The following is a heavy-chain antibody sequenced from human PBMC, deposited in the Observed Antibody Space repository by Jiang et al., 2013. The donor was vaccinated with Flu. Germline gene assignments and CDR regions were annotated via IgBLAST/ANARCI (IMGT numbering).Heavy chain of an antibody. CDR3: ASPSDSSGYYGYLDY. J-gene: IGHJ4*02. D-gene: IGHD3-22*01. CDR2: INAGNGNT. CDR1: GYTFTSYA. Sequence: GAEVKKPGASVKVSCKASGYTFTSYAMHWVRQAPGQRLEWMGWINAGNGNTKYSQKFQGRVTITRDTSASTAYMELSSLRSEDTAVYYCASPSDSSGYYGYLDYVGPGNPGHRLL. V-gene: IGHV1-3*01.